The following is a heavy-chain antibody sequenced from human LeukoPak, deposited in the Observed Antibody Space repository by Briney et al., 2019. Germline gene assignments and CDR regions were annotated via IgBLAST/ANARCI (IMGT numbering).Heavy chain of an antibody. J-gene: IGHJ4*02. CDR3: AKDLGQWLAQYYFDY. D-gene: IGHD6-19*01. V-gene: IGHV3-30*02. CDR1: GFTFSSYG. Sequence: GGSLRLSCAASGFTFSSYGMHWVREVPGKGLERVAFIRYDGSNKYYADSVKGRFTISRDNSKNTLYLQMNSLRAEDTAVYYCAKDLGQWLAQYYFDYWGQGTLVTVSS. CDR2: IRYDGSNK.